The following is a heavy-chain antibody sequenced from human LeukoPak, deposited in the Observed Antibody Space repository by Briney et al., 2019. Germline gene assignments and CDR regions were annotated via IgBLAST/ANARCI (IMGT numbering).Heavy chain of an antibody. CDR1: GFTFSSYA. J-gene: IGHJ4*02. D-gene: IGHD3-22*01. CDR2: ISSNGGST. CDR3: ARETYYYDSSGYYSPLFFDY. V-gene: IGHV3-64*01. Sequence: GGSLRLSCAASGFTFSSYAMHWVRQARGKGLEYVSAISSNGGSTYYANSVKGRFTISRDNSKNTLYLQMGSLRAEDMDVYYCARETYYYDSSGYYSPLFFDYWGQGTPVTVSS.